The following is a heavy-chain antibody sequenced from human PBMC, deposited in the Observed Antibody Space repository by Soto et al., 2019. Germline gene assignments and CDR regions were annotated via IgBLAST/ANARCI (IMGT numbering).Heavy chain of an antibody. V-gene: IGHV4-39*07. Sequence: QLQLQESGPGLVKPSETLSLTCSVSGGSLNSNIYYWAWIRQAPGKGLEWIGYIYYSGSTYYNPSLKSRVTISVDTSKNQFSLKLSSVTAADTAVYYCGTGWQQLALDYWGQGTLVTVSS. D-gene: IGHD6-13*01. CDR2: IYYSGST. CDR3: GTGWQQLALDY. J-gene: IGHJ4*02. CDR1: GGSLNSNIYY.